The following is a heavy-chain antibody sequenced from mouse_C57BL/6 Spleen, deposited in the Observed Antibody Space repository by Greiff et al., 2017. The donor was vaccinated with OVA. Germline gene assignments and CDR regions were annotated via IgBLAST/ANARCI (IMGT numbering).Heavy chain of an antibody. Sequence: EVKLMEPGPGLVKPSQSLSLTCSVTGYSIPSGYYWNWIRQFPGNKLEWMGYISYDGSNNYNPSLKNRISITRDTSKNQFFLKLNSVTTEDTATYYCARDRGYYFDYWGQGTTLTVSS. CDR3: ARDRGYYFDY. V-gene: IGHV3-6*01. D-gene: IGHD3-1*01. CDR2: ISYDGSN. J-gene: IGHJ2*01. CDR1: GYSIPSGYY.